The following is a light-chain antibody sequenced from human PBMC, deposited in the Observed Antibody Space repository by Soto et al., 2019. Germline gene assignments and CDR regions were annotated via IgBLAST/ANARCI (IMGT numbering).Light chain of an antibody. Sequence: SVLTQPASVSGSPGESMTISCTGTSSDVGGYYYVSWYQQHPGTAPKLMIYEVSNRPSGVSNRFSGSKSDNTASLTISGLQAKDEDDYYCISNTGSSTIFRTATKVPVL. J-gene: IGLJ1*01. CDR2: EVS. CDR3: ISNTGSSTI. CDR1: SSDVGGYYY. V-gene: IGLV2-14*01.